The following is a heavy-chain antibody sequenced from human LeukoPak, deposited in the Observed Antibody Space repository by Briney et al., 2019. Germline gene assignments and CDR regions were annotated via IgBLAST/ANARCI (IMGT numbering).Heavy chain of an antibody. Sequence: SETLSLTCAVYGGSFSGYYWSWIRQPPGKGLEWIGEINHSGSTNYNPSLKSRVTISVDTSKNQFSLKLSSVTAADTAVYYCACDTAVVHDYWGQGTLVTVSS. D-gene: IGHD5-18*01. J-gene: IGHJ4*02. V-gene: IGHV4-34*01. CDR2: INHSGST. CDR1: GGSFSGYY. CDR3: ACDTAVVHDY.